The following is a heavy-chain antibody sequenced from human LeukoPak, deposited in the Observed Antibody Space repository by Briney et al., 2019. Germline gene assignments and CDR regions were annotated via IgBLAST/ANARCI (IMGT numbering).Heavy chain of an antibody. J-gene: IGHJ5*02. CDR3: AKYNQLRYFDWFGVDWFDP. CDR1: SGSISISSYY. CDR2: INYSGST. V-gene: IGHV4-39*01. Sequence: KASETLSLTCTVSSGSISISSYYWGWIRQPPGKGLEWIGSINYSGSTYYNPSLKSRVTISVDTSKNQFSLKLSSVTAADTAVYYCAKYNQLRYFDWFGVDWFDPWGQGTLVTVSS. D-gene: IGHD3-9*01.